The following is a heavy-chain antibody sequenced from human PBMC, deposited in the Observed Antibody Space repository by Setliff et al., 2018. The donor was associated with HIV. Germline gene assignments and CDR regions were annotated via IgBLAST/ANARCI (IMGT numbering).Heavy chain of an antibody. J-gene: IGHJ4*02. D-gene: IGHD1-1*01. V-gene: IGHV3-15*01. CDR3: TTAGNGSPDFDY. CDR2: IKSEADGGTE. CDR1: GFFFKNAW. Sequence: GGSLRLSCAASGFFFKNAWMSWVRQAPGKGLEWIGRIKSEADGGTEECAAFLKGRFTISRDDSKNTLFLQMNSLKVEDTALYYCTTAGNGSPDFDYWGQGTRVTVSS.